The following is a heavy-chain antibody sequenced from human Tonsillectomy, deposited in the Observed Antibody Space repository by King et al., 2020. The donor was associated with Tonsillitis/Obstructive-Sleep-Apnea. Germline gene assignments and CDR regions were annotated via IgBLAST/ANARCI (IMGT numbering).Heavy chain of an antibody. D-gene: IGHD2-2*01. Sequence: VQLVESGGGLVQPGGSLRLSCAASGFTFSNYWMTWVRQAPGKGLEWVANIKQDGSVKHYVDSAEGRFTISRDNAKNSLHLQMNSLRAEDTAVYYCARDEGYCNTTRCYDAFDIWGQGTKVTVST. CDR2: IKQDGSVK. CDR1: GFTFSNYW. CDR3: ARDEGYCNTTRCYDAFDI. V-gene: IGHV3-7*04. J-gene: IGHJ3*02.